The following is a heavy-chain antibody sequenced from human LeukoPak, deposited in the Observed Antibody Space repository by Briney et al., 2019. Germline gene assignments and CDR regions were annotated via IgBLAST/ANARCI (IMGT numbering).Heavy chain of an antibody. V-gene: IGHV4-59*01. CDR1: GGSISSYY. CDR3: ARISGYSYGYWGWFDP. CDR2: IYYSGST. D-gene: IGHD5-18*01. Sequence: SETLSLTCTVSGGSISSYYWSWIRQPPGKGLEWIGYIYYSGSTNYNPSLKSRVTISVDTSKNQFSLKLSSVTAADTAVYYYARISGYSYGYWGWFDPWGQGTLVTVSS. J-gene: IGHJ5*02.